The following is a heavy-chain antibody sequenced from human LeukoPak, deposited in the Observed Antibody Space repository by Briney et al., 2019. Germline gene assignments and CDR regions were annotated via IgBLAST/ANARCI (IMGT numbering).Heavy chain of an antibody. CDR3: VRPIRGYSFDYYDY. J-gene: IGHJ4*02. CDR2: IYYSGST. V-gene: IGHV4-39*07. Sequence: SETLSLTCTVSGGSISSGSYNWGWIRQSPVKGLEWIGCIYYSGSTNYNPSLKSRVTMSVDTSKNQFSLKLTSVTAADTAVYYCVRPIRGYSFDYYDYWGQGTLVTVSS. CDR1: GGSISSGSYN. D-gene: IGHD5-18*01.